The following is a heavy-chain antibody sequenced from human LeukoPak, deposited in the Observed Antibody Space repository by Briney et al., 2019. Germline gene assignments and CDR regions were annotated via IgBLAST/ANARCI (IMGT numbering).Heavy chain of an antibody. Sequence: GASVKVSCKASGYTFTGNFIHWVGQATGQGLEWMGWMSPNSGNTDYAQKFQGRVTMTRNTSISTAYMELSSLRSEDTAVYYCARGVGDLGDYWGQGTLVTVSS. CDR3: ARGVGDLGDY. CDR1: GYTFTGNF. V-gene: IGHV1-8*02. J-gene: IGHJ4*02. CDR2: MSPNSGNT. D-gene: IGHD3-16*01.